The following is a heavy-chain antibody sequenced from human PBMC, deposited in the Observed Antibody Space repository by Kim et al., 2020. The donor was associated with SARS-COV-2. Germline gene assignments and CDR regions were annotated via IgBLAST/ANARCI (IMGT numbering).Heavy chain of an antibody. Sequence: SVKGRFTISRENSKNTLYLQMNSRRAEDTAVYYCAREDSSSWATGGLDYWGQGTLVTVSS. V-gene: IGHV3-30*07. CDR3: AREDSSSWATGGLDY. D-gene: IGHD6-13*01. J-gene: IGHJ4*02.